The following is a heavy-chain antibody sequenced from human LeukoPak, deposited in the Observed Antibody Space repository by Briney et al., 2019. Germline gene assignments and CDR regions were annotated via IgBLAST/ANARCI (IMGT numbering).Heavy chain of an antibody. D-gene: IGHD2-2*01. CDR2: IIPSFGTA. J-gene: IGHJ6*04. CDR3: ARSYCSSTSCPLDYYYYGMDV. V-gene: IGHV1-69*01. Sequence: GASVKVSCKASGVTFSSYAISWVRQAPGQGLEWMGGIIPSFGTANYAQKFQGRVTITADESTSTAYMELSSLRSEDTAVYYCARSYCSSTSCPLDYYYYGMDVWGKGTTVTVSS. CDR1: GVTFSSYA.